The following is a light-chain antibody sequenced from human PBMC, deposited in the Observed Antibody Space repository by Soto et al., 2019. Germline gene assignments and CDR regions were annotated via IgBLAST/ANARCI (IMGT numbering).Light chain of an antibody. CDR3: SSYAGSSNV. V-gene: IGLV2-8*01. CDR2: EVN. J-gene: IGLJ1*01. CDR1: SSDVGGYNY. Sequence: QSALTQPPSASGSPGQSVAISCTGTSSDVGGYNYVSWYQQHPGKAPKLMIYEVNKRPSGVPDRFSDSKSGNTASLTVSGLQAEDEADYYCSSYAGSSNVFGTGTKVTVL.